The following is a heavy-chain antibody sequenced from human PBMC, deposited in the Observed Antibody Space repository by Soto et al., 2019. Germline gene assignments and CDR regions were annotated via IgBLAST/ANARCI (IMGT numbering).Heavy chain of an antibody. CDR1: GGSFSGYS. Sequence: PSETLSLTCAVYGGSFSGYSWNWFRQPPGKGLEWIGEINHSGSTNYNPSLKSRVTISVDTSKNQFSLKLSSVTAADTAVYYCARAFYDSSAYYSYWGQGTLVTVSS. D-gene: IGHD3-22*01. J-gene: IGHJ4*02. CDR2: INHSGST. CDR3: ARAFYDSSAYYSY. V-gene: IGHV4-34*01.